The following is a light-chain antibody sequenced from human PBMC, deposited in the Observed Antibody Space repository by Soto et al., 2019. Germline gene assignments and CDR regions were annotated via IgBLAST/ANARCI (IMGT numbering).Light chain of an antibody. Sequence: IVRAQAVATLSVSPGERATLCYRASQSVSSNLAWYQQKPGQAPRLLIYGASTRATGIPARFSGSGSGPEFTLTISSLQSEGFAVYYCQQYNNWPPTFGQGTKVDIK. CDR2: GAS. J-gene: IGKJ1*01. CDR1: QSVSSN. CDR3: QQYNNWPPT. V-gene: IGKV3-15*01.